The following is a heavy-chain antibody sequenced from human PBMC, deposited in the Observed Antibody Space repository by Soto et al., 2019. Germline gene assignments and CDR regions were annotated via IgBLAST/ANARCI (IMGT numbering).Heavy chain of an antibody. CDR2: SYSSGST. J-gene: IGHJ3*02. CDR1: GGSISFYY. CDR3: ARGDSTTHGDAFDI. D-gene: IGHD6-13*01. V-gene: IGHV4-59*01. Sequence: QVQLQESSPGLVKPSETLSLTCSVSGGSISFYYWNWIRQSPGKGLEWIGYSYSSGSTNYNPSLKSRVTISVDTSKNQFSLQLSSVTAADTAVYYCARGDSTTHGDAFDIWGQGRMVTVSP.